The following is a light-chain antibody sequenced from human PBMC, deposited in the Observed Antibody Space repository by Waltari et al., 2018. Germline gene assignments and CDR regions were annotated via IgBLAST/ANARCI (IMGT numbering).Light chain of an antibody. CDR1: KLGDKP. Sequence: SFDLTQPPSVSVSPGQTARITCSGDKLGDKPACWYHQKPGQSPVLVIYQDTKRPSAIPERFSGSKSGNTATLTISGTQAVDEADYYCQAWDSSTYVFGTGTKVTVL. J-gene: IGLJ1*01. CDR2: QDT. CDR3: QAWDSSTYV. V-gene: IGLV3-1*01.